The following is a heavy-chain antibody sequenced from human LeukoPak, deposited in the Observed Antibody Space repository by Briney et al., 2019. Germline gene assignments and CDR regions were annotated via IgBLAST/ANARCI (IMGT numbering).Heavy chain of an antibody. J-gene: IGHJ6*02. V-gene: IGHV4-34*01. Sequence: SETLSLTCAVYGGSFSSYYWSWILQPPGKGLEWIGEINHSGSTNYNPSLKSRVTISVDTSKNQFSLKLSSVTAADTAVYYCARTNPYQSYGMDVWGQGTTVTVSS. CDR2: INHSGST. D-gene: IGHD2-2*01. CDR3: ARTNPYQSYGMDV. CDR1: GGSFSSYY.